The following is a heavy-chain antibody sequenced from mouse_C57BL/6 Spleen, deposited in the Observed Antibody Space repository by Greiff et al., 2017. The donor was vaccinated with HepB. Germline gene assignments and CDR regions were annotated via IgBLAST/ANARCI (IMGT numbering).Heavy chain of an antibody. CDR2: ISYDGSN. CDR1: GYSITSGYY. V-gene: IGHV3-6*01. J-gene: IGHJ2*01. CDR3: ARDDDGYYEGYFDY. Sequence: EVQLQQSGPGLVKPSQSLSLTCSVTGYSITSGYYWNWIRQFPGNKLEWMGYISYDGSNNYNPSLKNRISITRDTSKNQFFLKLNSVTTEDTATYYCARDDDGYYEGYFDYWGQGTTLTVSS. D-gene: IGHD2-3*01.